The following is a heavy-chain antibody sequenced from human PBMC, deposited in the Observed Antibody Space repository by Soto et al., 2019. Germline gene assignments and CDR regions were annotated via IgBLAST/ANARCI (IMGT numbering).Heavy chain of an antibody. CDR3: VRERGLSSFYGMDV. J-gene: IGHJ6*02. V-gene: IGHV3-21*01. D-gene: IGHD3-10*01. CDR1: GFTLATYT. CDR2: ITSSSGHI. Sequence: GGSLRLSCEASGFTLATYTMNWVRQASGKGLEWVSSITSSSGHIYYADSVKGRFTISRDNARNSLYLQMNSLRAEDTAVYYCVRERGLSSFYGMDVWGQGTTVTVSS.